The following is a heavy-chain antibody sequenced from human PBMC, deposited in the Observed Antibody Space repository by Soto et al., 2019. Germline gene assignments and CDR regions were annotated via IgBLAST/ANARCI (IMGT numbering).Heavy chain of an antibody. J-gene: IGHJ5*02. CDR2: ISYSGST. CDR3: ASTTSYYYDTSGYSKWFDP. D-gene: IGHD3-22*01. V-gene: IGHV4-59*01. CDR1: GASMSAYF. Sequence: SETLSLTCTVSGASMSAYFWSWIRQSPGKGLEWISYISYSGSTNYNPSLKSRITISVDTSKKQFSLKLSSVTAADTAVYYCASTTSYYYDTSGYSKWFDPWGQGTLVTVSS.